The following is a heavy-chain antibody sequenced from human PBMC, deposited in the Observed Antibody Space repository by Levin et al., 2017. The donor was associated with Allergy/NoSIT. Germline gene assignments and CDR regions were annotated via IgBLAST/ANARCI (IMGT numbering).Heavy chain of an antibody. V-gene: IGHV4-30-4*01. J-gene: IGHJ4*02. D-gene: IGHD2-2*01. CDR1: GASVSGADYY. CDR2: IYHNGIT. CDR3: ARSPDCTTTSCFSLFDY. Sequence: KASETLSLTCTVSGASVSGADYYWSWIRQPPGKGLEWVGYIYHNGITFYSPSLKSRLTISLDTSKNHFSLNLNSVTAADMAVYYCARSPDCTTTSCFSLFDYWGQGALVTVSS.